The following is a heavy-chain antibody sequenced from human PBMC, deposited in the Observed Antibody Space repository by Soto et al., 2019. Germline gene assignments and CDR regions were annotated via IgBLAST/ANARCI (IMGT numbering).Heavy chain of an antibody. J-gene: IGHJ4*02. CDR1: GYMFTAYY. Sequence: QVQLVQSGAEVKEPGASVKVSCKTSGYMFTAYYIHWVRQAPGQGLEWMGYINPGSGGPISAQKFQARVTLSRDTSTRTAYMQLRTLRSDDTAMYFCARDPPRLYDVQSIEDYWGQGTLVTVSS. CDR3: ARDPPRLYDVQSIEDY. CDR2: INPGSGGP. D-gene: IGHD2-2*02. V-gene: IGHV1-2*02.